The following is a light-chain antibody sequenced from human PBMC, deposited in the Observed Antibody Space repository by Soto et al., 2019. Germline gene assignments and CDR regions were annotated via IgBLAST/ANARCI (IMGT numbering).Light chain of an antibody. CDR3: QQYRSDSLT. Sequence: DIHLTQSPYTLSASVGDRVTITCRASQGISTWLAWYQQKPGTAPKLLIYDVPSLESGVPSRCSGSVSVTQFTLTICSLQPDDYATYYSQQYRSDSLTFGQGTRLEIK. CDR2: DVP. V-gene: IGKV1-5*01. J-gene: IGKJ5*01. CDR1: QGISTW.